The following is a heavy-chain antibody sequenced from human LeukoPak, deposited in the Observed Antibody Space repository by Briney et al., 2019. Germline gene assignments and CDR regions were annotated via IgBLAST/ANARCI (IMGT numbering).Heavy chain of an antibody. CDR1: GFIFDDYS. J-gene: IGHJ3*02. D-gene: IGHD1-26*01. Sequence: VGSLRLSCAASGFIFDDYSMNWVRQAPGKGLEWVSGINWNGGSRDYADSVKGRFTISRDNAKNSLYLQMNILRAEDTAFYYCARDYGGAAVGFCAFDIWGQGTMVTVSS. V-gene: IGHV3-20*04. CDR3: ARDYGGAAVGFCAFDI. CDR2: INWNGGSR.